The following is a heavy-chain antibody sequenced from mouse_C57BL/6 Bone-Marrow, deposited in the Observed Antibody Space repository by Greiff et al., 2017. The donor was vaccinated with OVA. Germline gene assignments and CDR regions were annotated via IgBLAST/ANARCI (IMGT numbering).Heavy chain of an antibody. D-gene: IGHD1-1*01. CDR2: ISSGSSTI. V-gene: IGHV5-17*01. CDR3: ARIYYYGSGYFDV. Sequence: EVNVVESGGGLVKPGGSLKLSCAASGFTFSDYGMHWVRQAPEKGLEWVAYISSGSSTIYYADTVKGRFTISRDNAKNTLFLQMTSLRSEDTAMYYCARIYYYGSGYFDVWGTGTTVTVSS. CDR1: GFTFSDYG. J-gene: IGHJ1*03.